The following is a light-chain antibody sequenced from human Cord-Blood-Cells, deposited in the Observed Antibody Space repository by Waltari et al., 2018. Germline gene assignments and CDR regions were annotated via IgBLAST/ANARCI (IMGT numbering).Light chain of an antibody. V-gene: IGKV4-1*01. CDR3: QQYYSTPWT. CDR2: WAS. Sequence: DIVMTQSPDSLAVSLGERATLNCQSSPSVLYSSNNKNYLAWYQQKPGQPPKLLIYWASTRESGVPDRFSGSGSGTDFTLTISSLQAEDVAVYYCQQYYSTPWTFGQGTKVEIK. J-gene: IGKJ1*01. CDR1: PSVLYSSNNKNY.